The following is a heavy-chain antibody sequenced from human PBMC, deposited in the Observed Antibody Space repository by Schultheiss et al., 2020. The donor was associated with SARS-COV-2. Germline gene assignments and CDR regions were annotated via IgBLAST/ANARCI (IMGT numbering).Heavy chain of an antibody. D-gene: IGHD3-3*01. CDR1: GFTVSSNY. CDR3: VRGGVLRFLEWLSYSLFFDY. V-gene: IGHV3-66*02. J-gene: IGHJ4*02. Sequence: GGSLRLSCAASGFTVSSNYMSWVRQAPGKGLEWVSAISGSGGSTYYADSVKGRFTISRDNSKNTLYLQMSSLRAEDTAVYYCVRGGVLRFLEWLSYSLFFDYWGQGTLVTVSS. CDR2: ISGSGGST.